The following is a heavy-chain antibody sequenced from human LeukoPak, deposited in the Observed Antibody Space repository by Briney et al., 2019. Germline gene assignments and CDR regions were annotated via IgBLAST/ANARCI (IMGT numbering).Heavy chain of an antibody. D-gene: IGHD3-10*01. J-gene: IGHJ4*02. CDR3: TSLKGMLRGAIFDC. CDR1: DYSITIGYY. Sequence: PSETLSLTCTVSDYSITIGYYWGWIRQSPGKGLEWIGSIYHSGSTYYNPSLRSRVTISVDTSKNQFSLNLASVTAADTAIYYCTSLKGMLRGAIFDCWGQGCQVTVSS. V-gene: IGHV4-38-2*02. CDR2: IYHSGST.